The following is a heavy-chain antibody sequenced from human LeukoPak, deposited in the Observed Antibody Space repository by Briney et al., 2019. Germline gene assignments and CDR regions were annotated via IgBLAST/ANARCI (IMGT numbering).Heavy chain of an antibody. J-gene: IGHJ4*02. CDR2: ISWNSGSI. V-gene: IGHV3-9*01. CDR3: AKADTPYDSSGYDSWAFDY. CDR1: GFTFDDYA. D-gene: IGHD3-22*01. Sequence: PGGSLRLSCAASGFTFDDYAMHWVRQAPGKGLEWVSGISWNSGSIGYADSVKGRFTISRDNAKNSLYLQMNSLRAEDTALYYCAKADTPYDSSGYDSWAFDYWGQGTLVTVSS.